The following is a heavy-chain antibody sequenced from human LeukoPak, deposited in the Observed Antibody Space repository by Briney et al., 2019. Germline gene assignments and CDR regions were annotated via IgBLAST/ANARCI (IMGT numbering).Heavy chain of an antibody. Sequence: PSETLSLTCAVYGGSFSGYYWSWIRQPPGKGLEWIGEINHSGRNNYNPSLKSRVTISVDTSKNQFSLKLSSVTAADTAVYYCARGDDILTGYRSYWFDPWGQGTLVTVSS. CDR1: GGSFSGYY. D-gene: IGHD3-9*01. V-gene: IGHV4-34*01. CDR3: ARGDDILTGYRSYWFDP. J-gene: IGHJ5*02. CDR2: INHSGRN.